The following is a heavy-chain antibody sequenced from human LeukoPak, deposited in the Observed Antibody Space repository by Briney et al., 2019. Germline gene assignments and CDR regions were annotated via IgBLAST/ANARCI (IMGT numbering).Heavy chain of an antibody. J-gene: IGHJ6*03. D-gene: IGHD1-20*01. V-gene: IGHV4-38-2*02. CDR2: IYHSGST. CDR3: AREFVTGTSWYYHMDV. CDR1: GFTFSSYA. Sequence: PGGSLRLSCAASGFTFSSYAMSWIRQPPGKGLEWIGSIYHSGSTYYNPSLKSRVTISVDTSKNQFSLKLSSVTAADTAVYYCAREFVTGTSWYYHMDVWGKGTTVTVSS.